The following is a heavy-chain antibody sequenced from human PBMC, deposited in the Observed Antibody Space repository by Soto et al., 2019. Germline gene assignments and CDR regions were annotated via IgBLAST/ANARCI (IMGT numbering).Heavy chain of an antibody. Sequence: GGSLRLSCAASGFTFDDYGMSWVRQAPGKGLEWVSGINWNGGSSGYADSVKGRFTISRDNAKNSLYLQMNSLRAEDTALYHCAREKGYGDYPYYFDYWGQGTLVTVSS. J-gene: IGHJ4*02. D-gene: IGHD4-17*01. CDR3: AREKGYGDYPYYFDY. CDR1: GFTFDDYG. CDR2: INWNGGSS. V-gene: IGHV3-20*01.